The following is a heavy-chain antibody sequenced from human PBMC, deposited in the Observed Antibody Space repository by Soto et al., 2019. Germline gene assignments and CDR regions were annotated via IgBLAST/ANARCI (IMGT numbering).Heavy chain of an antibody. CDR2: IWYHGIDK. D-gene: IGHD2-15*01. CDR1: GFTFSRQA. J-gene: IGHJ4*02. CDR3: ATGFLGLCTGGNCPLDY. Sequence: QVQLVESGGGVVQPERSLRLSCAASGFTFSRQAMHWVRQAPGRGLEGVAVIWYHGIDKYYADSVKGRFTISRDNSKNTVYLQMNSLRGEDTAVYYCATGFLGLCTGGNCPLDYWGQGTLVTVSS. V-gene: IGHV3-33*01.